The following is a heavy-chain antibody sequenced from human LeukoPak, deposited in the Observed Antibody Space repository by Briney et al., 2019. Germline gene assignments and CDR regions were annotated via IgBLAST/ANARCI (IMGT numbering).Heavy chain of an antibody. CDR1: GFTFSNSA. V-gene: IGHV3-21*01. Sequence: GGSLRLSCAASGFTFSNSAMNWVRQLPGKGLEWVSSIDYDSSHIYYAASVRGRFTISRDNARNSVYLQMNSLRVEDTAVYYCARDPLRYLRVGHYDYWGQGTLVAVSS. J-gene: IGHJ4*02. D-gene: IGHD3-9*01. CDR3: ARDPLRYLRVGHYDY. CDR2: IDYDSSHI.